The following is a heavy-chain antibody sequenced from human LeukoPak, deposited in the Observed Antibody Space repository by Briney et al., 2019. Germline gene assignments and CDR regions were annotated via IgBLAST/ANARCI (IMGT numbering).Heavy chain of an antibody. CDR1: GGSISSGY. CDR3: ARHAVGTIGAFDI. V-gene: IGHV4-59*01. Sequence: PSETLSLTCAVSGGSISSGYWSWIRQPPGKGLEWIGYIYYSGNTNYNPSLKTRVTISVDSSKNKFSLKLNSVAAADTAVYFCARHAVGTIGAFDIWGQGTMVTVSS. J-gene: IGHJ3*02. CDR2: IYYSGNT. D-gene: IGHD1-26*01.